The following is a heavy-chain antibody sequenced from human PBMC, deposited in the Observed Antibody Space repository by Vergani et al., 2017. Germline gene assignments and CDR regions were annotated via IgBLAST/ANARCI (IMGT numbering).Heavy chain of an antibody. J-gene: IGHJ4*02. CDR1: GLMFNNYG. D-gene: IGHD3-22*01. CDR3: VNGYYYDQSGLASFDY. Sequence: QVQLVESGGGVVQPGRSLRLSCETSGLMFNNYGMHWVRQAPGKGLAWVAVISSDGSNKHYADSVKGRFTISRDNSQNTLYLQMDSLTAEDTAIYFCVNGYYYDQSGLASFDYWGQGTLVTVSS. CDR2: ISSDGSNK. V-gene: IGHV3-30*18.